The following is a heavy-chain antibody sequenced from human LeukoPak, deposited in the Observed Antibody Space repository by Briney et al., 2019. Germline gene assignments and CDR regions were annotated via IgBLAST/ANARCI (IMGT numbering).Heavy chain of an antibody. CDR3: VRDGGTDWYDP. CDR2: IEKDGGEK. V-gene: IGHV3-7*01. Sequence: GGSLRLSCVASGFTISHYWMTWVRQAPGKGLDWVANIEKDGGEKTYVDSVKGRFTISRDNAKNSIFLQMNSLRVEDMAIYYCVRDGGTDWYDPWGQGTLVSVSS. CDR1: GFTISHYW. J-gene: IGHJ5*02. D-gene: IGHD3-16*01.